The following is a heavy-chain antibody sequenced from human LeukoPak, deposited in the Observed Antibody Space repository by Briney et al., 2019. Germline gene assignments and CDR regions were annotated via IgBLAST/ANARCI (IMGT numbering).Heavy chain of an antibody. CDR3: TRGSSGRRDN. Sequence: ASVKVSCKASGYTFTSCDINWVRQATGQGLEWMGWMNPNSGNTGYGQSFQGIITMTRDISIGTAYTELSNLTSEDTAIYYCTRGSSGRRDNWGQGTLVTVSA. D-gene: IGHD6-19*01. CDR1: GYTFTSCD. V-gene: IGHV1-8*01. J-gene: IGHJ4*02. CDR2: MNPNSGNT.